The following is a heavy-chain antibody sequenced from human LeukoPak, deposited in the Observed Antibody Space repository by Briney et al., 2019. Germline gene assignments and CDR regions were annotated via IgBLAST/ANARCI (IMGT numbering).Heavy chain of an antibody. V-gene: IGHV3-30*01. CDR3: AKVGTVPR. CDR2: ISYDGSNK. CDR1: GFTFSSYA. D-gene: IGHD4-17*01. J-gene: IGHJ4*02. Sequence: GGSLRLSCAASGFTFSSYAMHWVRQAPGKGLEWVAVISYDGSNKYYADSVKGRFTISRDSSKNTLYLQMNSLRAEDTAVYYCAKVGTVPRWGQGTLVTVSS.